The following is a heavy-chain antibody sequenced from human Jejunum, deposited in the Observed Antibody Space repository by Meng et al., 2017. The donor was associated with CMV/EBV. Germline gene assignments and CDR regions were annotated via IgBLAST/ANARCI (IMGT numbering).Heavy chain of an antibody. Sequence: QVQLGQSGAEVKKPGVDLKLSCETSGFTFTTYFMHWLRQAPGQGLQWMGLFNPNGDVTTYSPRFQGRITLTGDTSTSTLYMELSSLTSDDTAVYYCAREMPMTCYFDQWGQGTLVTVSS. CDR1: GFTFTTYF. CDR3: AREMPMTCYFDQ. D-gene: IGHD3-22*01. V-gene: IGHV1-46*01. CDR2: FNPNGDVT. J-gene: IGHJ4*03.